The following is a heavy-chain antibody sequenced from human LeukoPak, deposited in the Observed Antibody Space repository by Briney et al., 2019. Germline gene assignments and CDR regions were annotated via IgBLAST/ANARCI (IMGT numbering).Heavy chain of an antibody. CDR1: GFTFGSHA. J-gene: IGHJ4*02. D-gene: IGHD5-18*01. CDR2: IFGSGGSP. Sequence: GGSLRLSCEASGFTFGSHAMYWVRQAPGKGLEWVAGIFGSGGSPHYADPVKGRFTTSRDNSRNTVYLQINSQRAEDTAVYYCGKTTVGYSSGQKPAWPVDYWGQGTLVTVSS. CDR3: GKTTVGYSSGQKPAWPVDY. V-gene: IGHV3-23*01.